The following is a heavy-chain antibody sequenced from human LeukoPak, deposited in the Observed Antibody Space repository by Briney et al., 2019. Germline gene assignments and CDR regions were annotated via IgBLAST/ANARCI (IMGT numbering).Heavy chain of an antibody. CDR2: IYYTGST. Sequence: SETLSLTCTVSGGSISDYYWTWIRQPPGKVLEWIGYIYYTGSTNYNPSLKSRVTISIDTSKNQFSLKLSSVTAADTAVYYCASSERRISWCFDLWGRGTLVTVSS. D-gene: IGHD1-1*01. J-gene: IGHJ2*01. CDR3: ASSERRISWCFDL. CDR1: GGSISDYY. V-gene: IGHV4-59*01.